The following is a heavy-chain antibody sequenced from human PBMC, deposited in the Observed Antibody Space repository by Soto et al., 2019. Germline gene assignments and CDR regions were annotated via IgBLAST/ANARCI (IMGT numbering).Heavy chain of an antibody. V-gene: IGHV1-8*02. CDR1: GYTFTSYA. D-gene: IGHD4-17*01. CDR2: INPSSGNT. Sequence: ASVKVSCKASGYTFTSYAMHWVRQAPGQRLEWMGWINPSSGNTNYAQKFQGRVTMTRNTSISTAYMELSSLRSEDTAVYYCARGHTVTTNYYYYYGMDVWGQGTTVTVSS. J-gene: IGHJ6*02. CDR3: ARGHTVTTNYYYYYGMDV.